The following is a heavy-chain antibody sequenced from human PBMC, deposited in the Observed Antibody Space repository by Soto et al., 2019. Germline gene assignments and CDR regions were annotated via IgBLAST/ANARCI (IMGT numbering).Heavy chain of an antibody. CDR2: ISAYNGNT. D-gene: IGHD2-2*02. CDR3: ASGGYWSSTSCYTHRYYYYGMDV. J-gene: IGHJ6*02. Sequence: QVQLVQSGAEVKKPGASVKVSCKASGYTFSSYGISWVRQAPGQGLEWMGWISAYNGNTNYAQKFQGRVTMTTDTPTSPAYMELRSLRSDDTAVYYCASGGYWSSTSCYTHRYYYYGMDVWGQGTTVTVSS. V-gene: IGHV1-18*04. CDR1: GYTFSSYG.